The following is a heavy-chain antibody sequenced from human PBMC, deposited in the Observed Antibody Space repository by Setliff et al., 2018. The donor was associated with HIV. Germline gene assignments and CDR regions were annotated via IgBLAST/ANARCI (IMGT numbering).Heavy chain of an antibody. Sequence: ASETLSLTCTVSGVSIINYYWSWIRQPAGKGPEWIGRIYSSGSTNYNPSLKSRVTMSIDTSTNRFSLKLNSVTAADTAVYFCVKDTYSSDTTGYYYSTYFDYWGQGTLVTAPQ. CDR2: IYSSGST. J-gene: IGHJ4*02. D-gene: IGHD3-22*01. V-gene: IGHV4-4*07. CDR3: VKDTYSSDTTGYYYSTYFDY. CDR1: GVSIINYY.